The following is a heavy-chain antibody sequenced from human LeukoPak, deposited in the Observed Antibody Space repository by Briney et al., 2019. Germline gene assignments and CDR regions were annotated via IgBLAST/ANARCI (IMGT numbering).Heavy chain of an antibody. D-gene: IGHD5-18*01. CDR2: ISSSSSYI. J-gene: IGHJ6*03. CDR1: GFTFSSYS. Sequence: GGSLRLSCVASGFTFSSYSMNWVRQAPGKGLEWVSSISSSSSYIYYADSVKGRFTISRGNAKNSLYLQMNSLRAEDTAVYYCARDPGYSYGLFTDYYYYMDVWGKGTTVTVSS. V-gene: IGHV3-21*01. CDR3: ARDPGYSYGLFTDYYYYMDV.